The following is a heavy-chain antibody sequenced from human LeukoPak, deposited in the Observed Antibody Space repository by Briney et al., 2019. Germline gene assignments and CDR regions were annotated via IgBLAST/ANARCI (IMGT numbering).Heavy chain of an antibody. CDR1: GFTFDDYA. J-gene: IGHJ4*02. Sequence: GRSLRLSCAASGFTFDDYAMHWVRQAPGKGLEWVSGISWNSGTIGYADSVKGRFTISRDNAKNSLSLQMNSLRAEDTALYYCVKVSYSSGWHSGYYFDYWGQGTLVTVPS. CDR2: ISWNSGTI. V-gene: IGHV3-9*01. CDR3: VKVSYSSGWHSGYYFDY. D-gene: IGHD6-19*01.